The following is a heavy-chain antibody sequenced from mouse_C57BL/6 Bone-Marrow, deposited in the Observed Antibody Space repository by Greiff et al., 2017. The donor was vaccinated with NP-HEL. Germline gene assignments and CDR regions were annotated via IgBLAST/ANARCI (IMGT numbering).Heavy chain of an antibody. CDR1: GYSITSGYY. J-gene: IGHJ3*01. D-gene: IGHD1-1*01. V-gene: IGHV3-6*01. Sequence: EVKLQQSGPGLVKPSQSLSLTCSVTGYSITSGYYWNWIRQFPGNKLEWMGYISYDGSNNYNPSLKNRISITRDTSKNQFFLKLNSVTTEDTATYYCARDPHGSSSGGFAYWGQGTLVTVSA. CDR3: ARDPHGSSSGGFAY. CDR2: ISYDGSN.